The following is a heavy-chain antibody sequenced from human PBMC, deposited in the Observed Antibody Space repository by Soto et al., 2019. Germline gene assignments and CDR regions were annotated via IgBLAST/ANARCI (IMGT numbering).Heavy chain of an antibody. CDR3: GGEGGGGVTRAGGDY. Sequence: QVQLVQSGAEVKKPGASVKVSCKASGYTFTSYGISWVRQAPGQGLEWMGWISAYNGNTNYAQKLQGRVTMTTDTATSTADMELGSLRSDDTAGYYGGGEGGGGVTRAGGDYWGQGTLVTVSS. CDR1: GYTFTSYG. V-gene: IGHV1-18*04. J-gene: IGHJ4*02. CDR2: ISAYNGNT. D-gene: IGHD3-16*01.